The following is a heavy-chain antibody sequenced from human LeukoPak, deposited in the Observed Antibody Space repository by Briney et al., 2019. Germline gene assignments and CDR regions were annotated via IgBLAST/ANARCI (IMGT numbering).Heavy chain of an antibody. D-gene: IGHD3-10*01. J-gene: IGHJ6*02. CDR3: ARGAYYYGPGSYYSGYYYYGMDV. CDR1: GGSFSGYY. CDR2: INHSGSA. Sequence: SETLSLTCAVYGGSFSGYYWSWIRQPPGKGLEWIGAINHSGSANYNPSLKSRVTISVDTSKNQFSLKLSSVTAADTAVYYCARGAYYYGPGSYYSGYYYYGMDVWGQGTTVTVSS. V-gene: IGHV4-34*01.